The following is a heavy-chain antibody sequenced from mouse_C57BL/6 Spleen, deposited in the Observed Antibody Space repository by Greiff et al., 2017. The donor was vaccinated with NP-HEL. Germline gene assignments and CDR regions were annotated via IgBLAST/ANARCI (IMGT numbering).Heavy chain of an antibody. CDR1: GYSFTGYY. CDR3: ARVKGKIIYYEGAMDY. J-gene: IGHJ4*01. CDR2: IYPYNGVS. D-gene: IGHD2-4*01. V-gene: IGHV1-31*01. Sequence: EVQLQQSGPELVKPGASVKISCKASGYSFTGYYMHWVKQSHGNILDWIGYIYPYNGVSSYNQKFKGKATLTVDKSSSTAYMELRSLTSEDSAVYYCARVKGKIIYYEGAMDYWGQGTSVTVSS.